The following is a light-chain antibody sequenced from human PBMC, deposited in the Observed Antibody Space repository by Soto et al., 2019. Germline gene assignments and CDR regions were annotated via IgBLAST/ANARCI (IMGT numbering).Light chain of an antibody. CDR2: AAS. V-gene: IGKV1-9*01. J-gene: IGKJ3*01. CDR3: QQGGT. CDR1: QGISSY. Sequence: DIQLTQSPSFLSASVGDRVTITCRASQGISSYLAWYQQKPGKAPKLLIYAASTLQSGVPSRFSGSGSCTEFTLTMSSLQPEDFATYYCQQGGTFGPGTKVDI.